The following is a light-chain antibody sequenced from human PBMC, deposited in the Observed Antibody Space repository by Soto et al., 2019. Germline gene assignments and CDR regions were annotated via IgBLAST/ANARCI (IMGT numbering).Light chain of an antibody. CDR2: DAS. J-gene: IGKJ1*01. CDR3: QQYYTYRA. V-gene: IGKV1-5*01. Sequence: DIQMTQSPSSLSASVGDRVTITCRASQSISSWLAWYQQKPGKAPKLLIYDASSLESGVPSRFSGSGSGTEFTLTISSLQPDDFATYYYQQYYTYRAFGQGTKVDIK. CDR1: QSISSW.